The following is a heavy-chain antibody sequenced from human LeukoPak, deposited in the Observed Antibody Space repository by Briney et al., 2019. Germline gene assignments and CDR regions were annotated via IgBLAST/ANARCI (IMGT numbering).Heavy chain of an antibody. V-gene: IGHV1-2*02. D-gene: IGHD5-12*01. J-gene: IGHJ4*02. CDR3: ARESSGYDDYYFDY. Sequence: ASVKVSCKASGYTFTGYYMHWVRQAPGQGLEWMGWINPNSGGTNYAQKLQGRVTMTADTSTSTAYMELRSLRSDDTAVYYCARESSGYDDYYFDYWGQGTLVTVSS. CDR1: GYTFTGYY. CDR2: INPNSGGT.